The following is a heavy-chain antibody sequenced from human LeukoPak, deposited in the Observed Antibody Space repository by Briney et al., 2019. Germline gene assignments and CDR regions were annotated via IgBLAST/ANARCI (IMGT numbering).Heavy chain of an antibody. CDR1: GFTFSSYA. Sequence: PGGSLRLSCAASGFTFSSYAMTWVRKAPRRGLYWVSGDSGSGSSTYYADCVKGRFTISRDNSKNTLYLQMNSLRAEDTAVYYCAKVSHYGEGGYFDYWGQGTLVTVSS. V-gene: IGHV3-23*01. CDR3: AKVSHYGEGGYFDY. J-gene: IGHJ4*02. D-gene: IGHD4-17*01. CDR2: DSGSGSST.